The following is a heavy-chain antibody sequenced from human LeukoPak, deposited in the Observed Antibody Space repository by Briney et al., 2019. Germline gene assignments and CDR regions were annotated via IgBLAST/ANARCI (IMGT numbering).Heavy chain of an antibody. CDR1: GFTVSSNY. CDR2: IYSDGTT. V-gene: IGHV3-53*01. Sequence: GGSLRLSCAASGFTVSSNYMSWVRQAPGKGLEWVSVIYSDGTTVYADSVKGRFTISRDNSKNTLFLQMNSLRAEDTAVYYCVRARPFGGYFDLWGQGTLVTVSS. D-gene: IGHD4-23*01. J-gene: IGHJ4*02. CDR3: VRARPFGGYFDL.